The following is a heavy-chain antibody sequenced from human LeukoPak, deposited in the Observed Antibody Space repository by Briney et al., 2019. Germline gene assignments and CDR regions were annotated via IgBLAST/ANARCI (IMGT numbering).Heavy chain of an antibody. V-gene: IGHV3-11*06. J-gene: IGHJ4*02. CDR2: ISSSSSYT. D-gene: IGHD2-2*02. Sequence: GGSLRLSCAASGFTFSDYYMSWIRQAPGKGLEWVSYISSSSSYTNYTDSVKGRFTISRDNAKNSLYLQMNSLRAEDTAVYYCARAYQLLYDYWGQGTLVTVSS. CDR1: GFTFSDYY. CDR3: ARAYQLLYDY.